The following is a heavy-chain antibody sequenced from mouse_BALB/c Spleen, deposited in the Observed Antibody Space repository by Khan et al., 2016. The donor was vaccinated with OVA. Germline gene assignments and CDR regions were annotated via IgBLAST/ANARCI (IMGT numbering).Heavy chain of an antibody. J-gene: IGHJ4*01. V-gene: IGHV9-4*02. CDR1: GYTFTTAG. D-gene: IGHD2-14*01. Sequence: QIQLVQSGPELKKPGETVRISCKASGYTFTTAGIQWVQKMPGKGLKWIGWINTHSGVPKYAEDFKGRFAFSLEISVSTAYLQITNLKTEDTATDFCARGGAAYYRNDGGAMEYWGQGTSVTVSA. CDR2: INTHSGVP. CDR3: ARGGAAYYRNDGGAMEY.